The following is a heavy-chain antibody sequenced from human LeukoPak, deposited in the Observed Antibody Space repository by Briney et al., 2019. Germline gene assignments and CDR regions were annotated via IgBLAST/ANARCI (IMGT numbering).Heavy chain of an antibody. CDR2: IYYSGST. CDR3: SRENGAFSPFGY. Sequence: SETLSLTCTVSGGSISSYSWTWVRQPPGKGLEWIGYIYYSGSTNYNPSLKSRVTISVDTSKNQFSLNLTSVTAADTAVYYCSRENGAFSPFGYWGQGTLVTVLS. D-gene: IGHD2-8*01. CDR1: GGSISSYS. J-gene: IGHJ4*02. V-gene: IGHV4-59*12.